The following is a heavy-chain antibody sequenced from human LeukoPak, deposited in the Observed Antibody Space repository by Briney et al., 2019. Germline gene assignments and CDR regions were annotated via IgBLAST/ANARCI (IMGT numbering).Heavy chain of an antibody. Sequence: SETLSLTCTVSGGSISSYYWNWIRQPPGKGLEWIGYIYSNGSTNYNPSLKSRVTISLDTSKNQFSLKLSSVTAADTAVYYCASTSGTTSQPFDYWGQGTLVTVSS. J-gene: IGHJ4*02. V-gene: IGHV4-4*09. CDR2: IYSNGST. D-gene: IGHD1-1*01. CDR3: ASTSGTTSQPFDY. CDR1: GGSISSYY.